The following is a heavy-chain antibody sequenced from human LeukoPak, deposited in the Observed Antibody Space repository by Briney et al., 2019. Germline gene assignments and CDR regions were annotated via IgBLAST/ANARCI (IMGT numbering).Heavy chain of an antibody. CDR2: IYYSGST. Sequence: PSETLSLTCTVSGGSISSGDYYWSWIRQPPGKGLEWIGYIYYSGSTYYNPSLKSRVTISVDTSKNQFSLKLSSVTAADTAVYYCARDRVSYSSSWYDYYYGMDVWGQGTTVTVSS. D-gene: IGHD6-13*01. CDR1: GGSISSGDYY. J-gene: IGHJ6*02. V-gene: IGHV4-30-4*01. CDR3: ARDRVSYSSSWYDYYYGMDV.